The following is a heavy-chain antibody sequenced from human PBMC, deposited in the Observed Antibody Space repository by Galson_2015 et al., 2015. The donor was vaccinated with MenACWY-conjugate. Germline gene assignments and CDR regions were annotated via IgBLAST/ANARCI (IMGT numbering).Heavy chain of an antibody. CDR1: GFTFSSYT. D-gene: IGHD6-6*01. CDR3: ARGRGRPLAHAFDI. J-gene: IGHJ3*02. Sequence: SLGLSCAASGFTFSSYTMHWVRQAPGKGLEWVAVMSYDGSNKYYADSVKGRFTISRDNSKNTLYLQMDSLRAEDTAVYYCARGRGRPLAHAFDIWGHGTMVTVSS. CDR2: MSYDGSNK. V-gene: IGHV3-30*01.